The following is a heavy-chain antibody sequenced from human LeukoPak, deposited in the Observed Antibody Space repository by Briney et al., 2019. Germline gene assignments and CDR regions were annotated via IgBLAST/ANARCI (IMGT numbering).Heavy chain of an antibody. D-gene: IGHD2-21*01. CDR3: ARTCGPAEDFDY. Sequence: GGSLRLSCAAPGFTFSDYAMSWVRQAPGKGLEWVSVIYSGGSTYYAHSVKGRFTISRDNSKNTLYLQMNSLRAEDTAVYYCARTCGPAEDFDYWGQGTLVTVSS. CDR2: IYSGGST. V-gene: IGHV3-66*01. J-gene: IGHJ4*02. CDR1: GFTFSDYA.